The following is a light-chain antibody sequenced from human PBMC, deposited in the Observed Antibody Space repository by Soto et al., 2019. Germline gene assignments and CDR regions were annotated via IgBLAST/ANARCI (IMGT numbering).Light chain of an antibody. Sequence: QSVLTQPPSASGTPGQRVTISCSGSRSNIGSNYVYWYQQLPATAPKLVIYSDNQRPSGVPDRFSGSKSGTSASLAISGLRSEDEADYYCAAWDDSLVGVFGGGTKLTVL. J-gene: IGLJ2*01. V-gene: IGLV1-47*02. CDR2: SDN. CDR1: RSNIGSNY. CDR3: AAWDDSLVGV.